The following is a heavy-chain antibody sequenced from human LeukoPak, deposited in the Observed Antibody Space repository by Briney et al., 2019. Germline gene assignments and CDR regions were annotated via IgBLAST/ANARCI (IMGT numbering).Heavy chain of an antibody. J-gene: IGHJ6*03. V-gene: IGHV4-34*01. Sequence: SETLSLTCAVYGGSFSGYYWSWIRQPPGKGLEWIGEITHSGSTNYNPSLKSRVTISEDMPKNQFSLKLSSVTAADTAVYYCARERYYYDNSGYYPVREYYYMDVWGKGTTVTVSS. D-gene: IGHD3-22*01. CDR1: GGSFSGYY. CDR2: ITHSGST. CDR3: ARERYYYDNSGYYPVREYYYMDV.